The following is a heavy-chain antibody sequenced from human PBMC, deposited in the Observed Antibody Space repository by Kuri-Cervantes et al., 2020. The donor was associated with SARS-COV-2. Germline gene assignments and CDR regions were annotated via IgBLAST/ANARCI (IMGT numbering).Heavy chain of an antibody. Sequence: ASVKVSCKASGYTFTSYGISWVRQAPGQGLEWMGWISAYNGNTNYAQKLRGRVTMTTDTSTSTAYMELRSLRSEDTAVYYCARDPTVVVAATVDYWGQGTLVTVS. J-gene: IGHJ4*02. CDR3: ARDPTVVVAATVDY. CDR1: GYTFTSYG. V-gene: IGHV1-18*01. D-gene: IGHD2-15*01. CDR2: ISAYNGNT.